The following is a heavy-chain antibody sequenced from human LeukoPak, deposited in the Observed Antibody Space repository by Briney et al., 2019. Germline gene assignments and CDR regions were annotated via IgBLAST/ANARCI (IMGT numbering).Heavy chain of an antibody. Sequence: SETLSLTCAVYGGSFSGYYWSWIRQPPGKGLEWIGEINHSGSTNYNPSLKSRVTISVDTSKNQFSLKLSSVTAADTAVYYCATTNSRYGYNYRRRGAFDIWGQGTMVTVSS. J-gene: IGHJ3*02. CDR2: INHSGST. CDR1: GGSFSGYY. D-gene: IGHD5-24*01. V-gene: IGHV4-34*01. CDR3: ATTNSRYGYNYRRRGAFDI.